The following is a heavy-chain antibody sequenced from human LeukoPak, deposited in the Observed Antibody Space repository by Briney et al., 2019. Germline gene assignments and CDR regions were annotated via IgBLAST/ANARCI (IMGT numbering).Heavy chain of an antibody. Sequence: SSETLSLTCTVSGGSISSGGYSWSWIRQPPGKGLEWIGYIYHSGSTYYNPSLKSRVTISVDRSKNQFSLKLSSVTAADTAVYYCARVRNMGIWSARFDPWGQGTLVTVSS. V-gene: IGHV4-30-2*01. CDR3: ARVRNMGIWSARFDP. CDR1: GGSISSGGYS. CDR2: IYHSGST. D-gene: IGHD3-3*01. J-gene: IGHJ5*02.